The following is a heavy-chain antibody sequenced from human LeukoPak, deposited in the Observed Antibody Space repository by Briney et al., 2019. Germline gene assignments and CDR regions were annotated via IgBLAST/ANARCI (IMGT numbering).Heavy chain of an antibody. D-gene: IGHD3-10*01. J-gene: IGHJ5*02. Sequence: PSETLSLTCTVSGGSISSYYWSWIRQPAGKGLEWIGRIYTSGSTNYNPSLKSRVTMSVDTSKNQFSLKLSSVTAADTAVYYCARGSMVRGRSWFDPWGQGTLVTVSS. CDR1: GGSISSYY. V-gene: IGHV4-4*07. CDR3: ARGSMVRGRSWFDP. CDR2: IYTSGST.